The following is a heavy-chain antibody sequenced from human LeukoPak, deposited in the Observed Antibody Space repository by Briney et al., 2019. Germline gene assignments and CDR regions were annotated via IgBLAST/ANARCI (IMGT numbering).Heavy chain of an antibody. J-gene: IGHJ6*03. D-gene: IGHD3-10*01. CDR1: GYTFTGYY. V-gene: IGHV1-2*02. CDR3: ARARRPLLWFGEPQYYYYMDV. CDR2: INPNSGGT. Sequence: ASVKVSCKASGYTFTGYYMHWVRQAPGQGLEWMGWINPNSGGTNYAQKFQGRVTMTRDTSISTAYMELSRLRSDDTAVYYCARARRPLLWFGEPQYYYYMDVRGKGTTVTVSS.